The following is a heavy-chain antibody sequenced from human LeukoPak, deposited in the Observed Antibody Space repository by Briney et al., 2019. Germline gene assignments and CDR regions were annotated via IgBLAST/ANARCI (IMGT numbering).Heavy chain of an antibody. D-gene: IGHD3-22*01. CDR2: IIPIFGTA. CDR1: GRTFSSYA. Sequence: SVKVSCKASGRTFSSYAISWVRQAPGQGLAWMGGIIPIFGTANYAQKFQGRVTITTDESTSTAYMELSSLRSEDTAVYYCAGDYYDSSGRPIDAFDIWGQGTMVTVSS. V-gene: IGHV1-69*05. J-gene: IGHJ3*02. CDR3: AGDYYDSSGRPIDAFDI.